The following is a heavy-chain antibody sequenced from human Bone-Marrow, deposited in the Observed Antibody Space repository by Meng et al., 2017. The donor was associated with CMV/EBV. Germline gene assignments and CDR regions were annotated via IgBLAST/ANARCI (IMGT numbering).Heavy chain of an antibody. CDR3: ARSYDFWSPFSLDY. D-gene: IGHD3-3*01. CDR2: IDWDDDK. V-gene: IGHV2-70*04. Sequence: SGPTLVKSTQTLTLTCTFSGFSLSSSGVRVSWIRQPPGKALEWLARIDWDDDKFYSSSLKTRLTISKDTSKRQVVLTMTNMDPVDTATYYCARSYDFWSPFSLDYWGQGPLVTVSS. J-gene: IGHJ4*02. CDR1: GFSLSSSGVR.